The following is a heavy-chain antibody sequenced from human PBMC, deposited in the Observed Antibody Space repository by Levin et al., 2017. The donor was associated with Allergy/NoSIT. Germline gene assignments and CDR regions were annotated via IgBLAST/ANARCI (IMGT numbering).Heavy chain of an antibody. J-gene: IGHJ6*02. Sequence: SETLSLTCRVFGGSFSGYYWTWIRQPPGKGLGWIGEINDSGSTKYNPSLKSRVTISVDTSNKEFSLRLTSVTAADTAVYYCTRGGSCSGGSCYGGRYYYGMDVWGQGTTVTVSS. CDR2: INDSGST. D-gene: IGHD2-15*01. CDR1: GGSFSGYY. V-gene: IGHV4-34*01. CDR3: TRGGSCSGGSCYGGRYYYGMDV.